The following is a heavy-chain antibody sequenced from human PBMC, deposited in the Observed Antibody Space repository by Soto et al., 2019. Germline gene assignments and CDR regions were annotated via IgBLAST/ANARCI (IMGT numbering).Heavy chain of an antibody. CDR3: ARAQRVRGFYNCFDP. J-gene: IGHJ5*02. CDR1: GYTFTSYD. CDR2: MNPNSGNT. D-gene: IGHD3-10*01. V-gene: IGHV1-8*01. Sequence: ASVKVSCKASGYTFTSYDINWVRQATGQGLEWMGWMNPNSGNTGYAQKFQGRVTMTRNTSISTAYMELSSLRSEDTAVYYCARAQRVRGFYNCFDPWGQGTLVTVSS.